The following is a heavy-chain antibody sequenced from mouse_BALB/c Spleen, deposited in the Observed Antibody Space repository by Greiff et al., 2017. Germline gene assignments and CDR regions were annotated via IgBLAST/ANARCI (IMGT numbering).Heavy chain of an antibody. V-gene: IGHV1-69*02. CDR2: IYPSDSYT. D-gene: IGHD2-4*01. J-gene: IGHJ3*01. Sequence: QVQLQQPGAELVRPGASVKLSCKASGYTFTSYWINWVKQRPGQGLEWIGNIYPSDSYTNYNQKFKDKATLTVDKSSSTAYMQLSSPTSEDSAVYYCTRSRDYDVGAWFAYWGQGTLVTVSA. CDR3: TRSRDYDVGAWFAY. CDR1: GYTFTSYW.